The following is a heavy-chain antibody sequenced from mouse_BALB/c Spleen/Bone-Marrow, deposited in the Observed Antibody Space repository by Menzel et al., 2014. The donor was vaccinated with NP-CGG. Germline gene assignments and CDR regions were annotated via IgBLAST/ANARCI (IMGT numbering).Heavy chain of an antibody. CDR1: GYTFTNYW. CDR2: INPSTGYT. V-gene: IGHV1-4*01. J-gene: IGHJ2*01. D-gene: IGHD1-1*01. Sequence: QVQLQQSGAELARPGASVKMSCKASGYTFTNYWMHWVKQRPGQGLEWIGYINPSTGYTEYNQKFKDKATLAEDKSSSTAYMQLSSLTSEESAVYYCARIYYYGRDYWGQGTTLTVSS. CDR3: ARIYYYGRDY.